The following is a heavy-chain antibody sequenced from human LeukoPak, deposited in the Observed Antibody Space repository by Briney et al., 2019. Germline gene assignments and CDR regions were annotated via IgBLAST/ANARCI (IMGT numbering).Heavy chain of an antibody. D-gene: IGHD6-19*01. V-gene: IGHV3-30*18. CDR2: ISYDGSNK. Sequence: GRSLRLSCAASGFTFSSYAMHWVRQAPGKGLEWVAVISYDGSNKYYADSVKGRFTISRDNSKNTLYLQMNSLRAEDTAVYFCAKGYGNSGWYSGLFDYWGQGTRVTVSS. J-gene: IGHJ4*02. CDR3: AKGYGNSGWYSGLFDY. CDR1: GFTFSSYA.